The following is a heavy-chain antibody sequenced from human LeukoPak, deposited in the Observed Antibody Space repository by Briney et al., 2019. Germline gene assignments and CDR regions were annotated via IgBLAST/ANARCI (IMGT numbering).Heavy chain of an antibody. J-gene: IGHJ4*02. D-gene: IGHD2-2*01. CDR3: ARDRASTFFDY. V-gene: IGHV4-61*02. CDR2: IYTSGCT. Sequence: SETLSLTCTVSGGSISSGSYYWSWTRQPAGKGLEWIGRIYTSGCTNYNPSLKSRVTISVDTSKNQFSLKLSSVTAADTAVYYCARDRASTFFDYWGQGTLVTVSS. CDR1: GGSISSGSYY.